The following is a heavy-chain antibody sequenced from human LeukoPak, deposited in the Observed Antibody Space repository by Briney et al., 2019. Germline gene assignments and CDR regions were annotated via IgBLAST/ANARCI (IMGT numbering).Heavy chain of an antibody. CDR2: IYYSGST. CDR3: ARKAAADFFDY. V-gene: IGHV4-39*01. Sequence: SETLPLTCTVSGGSISSSNYYWGWIRQPPGKGLEWIANIYYSGSTYYKPSLSSRVTISVDTSKNQFSLKLSSVTAADTAVYYCARKAAADFFDYWGQGTLVTVSS. J-gene: IGHJ4*02. CDR1: GGSISSSNYY. D-gene: IGHD6-13*01.